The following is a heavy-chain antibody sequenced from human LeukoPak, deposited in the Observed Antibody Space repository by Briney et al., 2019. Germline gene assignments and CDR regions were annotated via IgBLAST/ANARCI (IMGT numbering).Heavy chain of an antibody. CDR2: MNPNSGNT. CDR3: ARVISAAYSSSVDY. D-gene: IGHD6-13*01. V-gene: IGHV1-8*01. CDR1: GYTFTSYD. J-gene: IGHJ4*02. Sequence: ASVKVSCKASGYTFTSYDINWVRQATGQGLEWMGWMNPNSGNTGYAQKFQGRVTMTRNTSISTAYMELSSLRSEDTAVYYCARVISAAYSSSVDYWGQGTLVTVSS.